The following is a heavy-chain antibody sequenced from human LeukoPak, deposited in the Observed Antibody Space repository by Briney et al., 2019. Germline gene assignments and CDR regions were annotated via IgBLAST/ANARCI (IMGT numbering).Heavy chain of an antibody. CDR3: VREVSAANAGYMDV. Sequence: ASVKVSCKASGYTFTNYGISWVRQAPGQGLEWRGWNSVFYGHTNYSQKFQGRLTMTTHTSTSTAYLELRSLRSDDTAVYYCVREVSAANAGYMDVWGTGTTVTISS. V-gene: IGHV1-18*01. D-gene: IGHD6-13*01. CDR2: NSVFYGHT. J-gene: IGHJ6*03. CDR1: GYTFTNYG.